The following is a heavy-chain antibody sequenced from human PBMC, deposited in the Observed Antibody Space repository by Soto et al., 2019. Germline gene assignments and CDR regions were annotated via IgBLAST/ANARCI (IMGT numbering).Heavy chain of an antibody. Sequence: GGSLRLSCAASGFTFSSYSMSWVRQAPGEGLEWVSAISGSGGSTYYADSVKGRFTISRYNSKNTLYLQMNSLRAEDTAVYYCAKYCSSDVCLDYWGQVTLVHVSS. CDR2: ISGSGGST. CDR3: AKYCSSDVCLDY. CDR1: GFTFSSYS. V-gene: IGHV3-23*01. D-gene: IGHD2-8*01. J-gene: IGHJ4*02.